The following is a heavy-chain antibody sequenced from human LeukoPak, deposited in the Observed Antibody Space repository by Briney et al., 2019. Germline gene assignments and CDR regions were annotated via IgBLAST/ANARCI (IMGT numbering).Heavy chain of an antibody. CDR1: GYSINSGYF. CDR3: ARGPLTMTRGFDP. V-gene: IGHV4-38-2*02. Sequence: RPSETLSLTCTVSGYSINSGYFWGWIRQPPGMGLEWIGSIYSSGSTNYNPSLKTRVTMSVDTSKNQFSLKLSSVTAADTAVYYCARGPLTMTRGFDPWGQGTLVTVSS. CDR2: IYSSGST. D-gene: IGHD4-17*01. J-gene: IGHJ5*02.